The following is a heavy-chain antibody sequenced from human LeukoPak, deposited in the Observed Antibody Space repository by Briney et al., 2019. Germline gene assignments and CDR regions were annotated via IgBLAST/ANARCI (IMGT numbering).Heavy chain of an antibody. CDR3: ARDSPSGPDAFDI. D-gene: IGHD5-12*01. Sequence: PSQTLSLTCTVSGGSISSSNWWSWVRQPPGKGLEWIGEIYHSGSTNYNPSLKSRVTISVDKSKNQFSLKLSSVTAADTAVYYCARDSPSGPDAFDIWGQGTMVTVSS. CDR2: IYHSGST. CDR1: GGSISSSNW. V-gene: IGHV4-4*02. J-gene: IGHJ3*02.